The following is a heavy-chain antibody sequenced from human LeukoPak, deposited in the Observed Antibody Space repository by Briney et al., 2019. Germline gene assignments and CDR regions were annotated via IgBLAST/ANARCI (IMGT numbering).Heavy chain of an antibody. D-gene: IGHD6-19*01. CDR1: GGTFSSYA. J-gene: IGHJ4*02. CDR2: IIPIFGTA. CDR3: ARDRVEYEVAGTGNFDY. Sequence: SVKVSCKASGGTFSSYAISWVRQAPGQGLEWMGGIIPIFGTANYAQKFQGRVTITADESTSTAYMGLSSLRSEDTAVYYCARDRVEYEVAGTGNFDYWGQGTLVTVSS. V-gene: IGHV1-69*01.